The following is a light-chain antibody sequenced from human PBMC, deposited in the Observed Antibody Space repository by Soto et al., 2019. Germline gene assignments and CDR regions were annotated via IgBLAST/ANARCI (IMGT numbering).Light chain of an antibody. CDR3: NSYTSKSTVV. J-gene: IGLJ1*01. V-gene: IGLV2-14*01. CDR2: EVS. Sequence: QSALTQPASVSGSPGQSITISCTGTSSDVGGYNYVSWYQQHPGKAPKLIIYEVSNRPPGVSNRFSGSKSGNTASLTISGLQAEDEADYYCNSYTSKSTVVFGTGTKVTVL. CDR1: SSDVGGYNY.